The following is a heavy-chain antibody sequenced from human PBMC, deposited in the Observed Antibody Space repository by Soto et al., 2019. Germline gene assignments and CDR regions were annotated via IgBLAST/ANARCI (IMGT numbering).Heavy chain of an antibody. CDR3: ARLTLDYGMDV. J-gene: IGHJ6*02. CDR2: IYNSGSY. CDR1: GGFI. V-gene: IGHV4-4*09. D-gene: IGHD3-9*01. Sequence: SETLSLTCTVSGGFIWGWIRQSPDKGLEWIGYIYNSGSYNYNPSLESRLTISVDTSKNQFSLKLGSVTAADTAVYYCARLTLDYGMDVWGQGTTVTVSS.